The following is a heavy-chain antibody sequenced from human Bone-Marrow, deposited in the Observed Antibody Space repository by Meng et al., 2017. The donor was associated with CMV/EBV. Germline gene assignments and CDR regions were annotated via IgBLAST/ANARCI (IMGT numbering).Heavy chain of an antibody. CDR2: IYHSGST. CDR3: ARGRRRQAAAGTYYYYGMDV. J-gene: IGHJ6*02. V-gene: IGHV4-4*02. D-gene: IGHD6-13*01. Sequence: SETLSLTCAVSGGSISSSNWWSWVRQPPGKGLEWIGEIYHSGSTNYNPSLKSRVTISVDTSKNQFSLKPSSVTAAHTAVYSCARGRRRQAAAGTYYYYGMDVWGQGTTVTVSS. CDR1: GGSISSSNW.